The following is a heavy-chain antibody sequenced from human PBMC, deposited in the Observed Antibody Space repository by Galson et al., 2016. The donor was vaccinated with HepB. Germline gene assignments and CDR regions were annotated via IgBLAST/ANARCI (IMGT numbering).Heavy chain of an antibody. J-gene: IGHJ4*02. CDR3: ARALCSAGTCYSGSSNFDY. CDR2: ISYNSYYI. CDR1: GFSLDDYA. D-gene: IGHD2-15*01. Sequence: SLRLSCAASGFSLDDYAMHWVRQAPGMGLEWVSGISYNSYYIAYADSVRGRFTISRDNAKNSLFLQLNSLTPEDTALYYCARALCSAGTCYSGSSNFDYWGQGTLVTVSS. V-gene: IGHV3-9*01.